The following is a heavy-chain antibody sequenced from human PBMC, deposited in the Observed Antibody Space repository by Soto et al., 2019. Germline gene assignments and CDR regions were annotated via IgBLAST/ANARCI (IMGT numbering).Heavy chain of an antibody. CDR3: ATDKGIY. J-gene: IGHJ4*02. V-gene: IGHV3-33*01. CDR1: GFTFSNYG. Sequence: QVQLVESGGGVVQPGRSLRLSCAASGFTFSNYGMHWVRQAPGKGLEWVSVIWYDGSDEYYADSVRSRFTISRDNSKNTMYMEMNGLRIEDTAVCYCATDKGIYWGQGTLVTVTS. CDR2: IWYDGSDE. D-gene: IGHD6-13*01.